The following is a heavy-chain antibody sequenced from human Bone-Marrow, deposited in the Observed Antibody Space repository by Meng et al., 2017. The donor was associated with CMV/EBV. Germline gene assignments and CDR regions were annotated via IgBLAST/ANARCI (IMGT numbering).Heavy chain of an antibody. J-gene: IGHJ4*02. CDR3: ARAPLGYCSSTSCYKGAYFDY. CDR2: IIPIFGTA. CDR1: YA. Sequence: YAISWVRQVPGQGLEWMGGIIPIFGTANYAQKFQGRVTITTDESTSTAYMELSSLRSEDTAVYYCARAPLGYCSSTSCYKGAYFDYWGQGTLVTVSS. V-gene: IGHV1-69*05. D-gene: IGHD2-2*02.